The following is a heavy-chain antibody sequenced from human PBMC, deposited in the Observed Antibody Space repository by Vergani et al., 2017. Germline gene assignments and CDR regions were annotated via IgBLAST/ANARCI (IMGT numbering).Heavy chain of an antibody. V-gene: IGHV1-2*02. J-gene: IGHJ6*03. D-gene: IGHD2-2*02. CDR2: INPNTGGT. CDR1: GYTFTSYD. Sequence: QVQLVQSGAEVKKPGASVKVSCKASGYTFTSYDINWVRQAPGQGLEWMGWINPNTGGTNYAQKFQDRVTMTRDTSISTAYMEVSRLRSDDTAVYYCARRFCSSSSCYTGYYYYFYMDVWGKGTPVTVSS. CDR3: ARRFCSSSSCYTGYYYYFYMDV.